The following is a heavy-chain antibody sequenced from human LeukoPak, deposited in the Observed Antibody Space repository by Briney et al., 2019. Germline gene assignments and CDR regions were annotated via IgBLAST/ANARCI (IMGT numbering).Heavy chain of an antibody. Sequence: ASVKVSCKASGYNFNSYGITWVRQAPGQGLEWMGWISDRNDNTNYAQKLQGRVTVTIDTSPSTVYMELRSLRSDDTAVYYCARHYLGSGSEDYWGQGTLVTVSS. D-gene: IGHD3-10*01. J-gene: IGHJ4*02. V-gene: IGHV1-18*01. CDR3: ARHYLGSGSEDY. CDR2: ISDRNDNT. CDR1: GYNFNSYG.